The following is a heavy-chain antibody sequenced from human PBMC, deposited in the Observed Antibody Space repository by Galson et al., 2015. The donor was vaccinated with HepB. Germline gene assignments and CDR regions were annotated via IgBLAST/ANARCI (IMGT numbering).Heavy chain of an antibody. D-gene: IGHD4-17*01. CDR2: ISYDGSNK. CDR1: GFTFSSYG. CDR3: AKDLATVTTPYYYYMDV. V-gene: IGHV3-30*18. Sequence: SLRLSCAASGFTFSSYGMHWVRQAPGKGLEWVAVISYDGSNKYYADSVKGRFTISRDNSKNTLYLQMNSLRAEDTAVYYCAKDLATVTTPYYYYMDVWGKGTTVTVSS. J-gene: IGHJ6*03.